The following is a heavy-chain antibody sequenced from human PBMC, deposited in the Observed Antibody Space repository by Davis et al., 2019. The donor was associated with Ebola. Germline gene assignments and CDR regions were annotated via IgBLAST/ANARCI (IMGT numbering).Heavy chain of an antibody. CDR3: ARDRGYSSGWYSDY. D-gene: IGHD6-19*01. CDR2: IIPIFGTA. J-gene: IGHJ4*02. CDR1: GCTFSSYA. Sequence: AASVKVSCKASGCTFSSYAISWVRQAPGQGLEWMGGIIPIFGTANYAQKFQGRVTITADESTSTAYMELSSLRSEDTAVYYCARDRGYSSGWYSDYWGQGTLVAVSS. V-gene: IGHV1-69*13.